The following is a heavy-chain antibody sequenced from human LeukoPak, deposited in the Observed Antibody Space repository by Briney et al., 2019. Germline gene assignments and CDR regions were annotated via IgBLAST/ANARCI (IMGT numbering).Heavy chain of an antibody. J-gene: IGHJ4*02. Sequence: SVKVSCKASGGTFSSYAISWVRQAPGQGLEWMGGIIPIFGTANYAQKFQGRVTITADESTSTAYMELSSLRSEDTAVYYCARSAPDYYDSSGYYYESRYFDYWGQGTLVTVSS. D-gene: IGHD3-22*01. V-gene: IGHV1-69*01. CDR2: IIPIFGTA. CDR3: ARSAPDYYDSSGYYYESRYFDY. CDR1: GGTFSSYA.